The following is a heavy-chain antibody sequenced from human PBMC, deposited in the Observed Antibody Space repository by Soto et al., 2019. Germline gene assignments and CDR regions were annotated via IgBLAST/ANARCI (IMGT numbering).Heavy chain of an antibody. CDR2: ISYDGSNK. D-gene: IGHD3-3*01. J-gene: IGHJ4*02. V-gene: IGHV3-30*18. Sequence: GGSLRLSCAASGFTFSSYGMHWVRQAPGKGLEWVAVISYDGSNKYYADSVKGRFTISRDNSKNTLYLQMNSLRAEDTAVYYCAKGALRFWFYTIFGEYFDYWGQGTLVTVSS. CDR1: GFTFSSYG. CDR3: AKGALRFWFYTIFGEYFDY.